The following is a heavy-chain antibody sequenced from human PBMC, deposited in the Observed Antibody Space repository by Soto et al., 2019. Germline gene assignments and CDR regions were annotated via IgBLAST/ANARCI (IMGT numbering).Heavy chain of an antibody. V-gene: IGHV4-34*01. CDR1: GGSFSGYY. J-gene: IGHJ5*02. Sequence: ASETLSLTCAVYGGSFSGYYWSWIRQPPGKGLEWIGEINHSGSTNYNPSLKSRVTISVDTSKNQFSLKLSSVTAADTAVYYCARISWSGFLFDPWGQGTLVTVSS. D-gene: IGHD3-3*01. CDR3: ARISWSGFLFDP. CDR2: INHSGST.